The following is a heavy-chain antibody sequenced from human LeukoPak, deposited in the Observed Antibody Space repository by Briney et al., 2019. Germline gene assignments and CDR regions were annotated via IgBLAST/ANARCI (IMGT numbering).Heavy chain of an antibody. Sequence: PGGSLRLSCAASGFTFSSYWMHWVRQAPGKGLVWVSRINSDGSSTTYADSVEGRFTISRDNAKNTLYLQMSSLRAEDTAVYYCILAAAGTEFDSWGQGSLVTVPS. CDR3: ILAAAGTEFDS. V-gene: IGHV3-74*01. D-gene: IGHD6-13*01. CDR1: GFTFSSYW. J-gene: IGHJ4*02. CDR2: INSDGSST.